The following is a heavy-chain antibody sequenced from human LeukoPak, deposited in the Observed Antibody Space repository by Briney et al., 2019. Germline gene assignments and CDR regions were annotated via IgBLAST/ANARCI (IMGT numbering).Heavy chain of an antibody. CDR2: ISSSSSYI. Sequence: PGGSLRLSCAASGFTFSSYSMNWVRQAPGKGLEWVSSISSSSSYIYYADSVKGRFTISRDNSKNTLYLQMNSLRAEDTAVYYCARGGGPTTVTDHFDYWGQGTLVTVSS. CDR3: ARGGGPTTVTDHFDY. V-gene: IGHV3-21*01. J-gene: IGHJ4*02. D-gene: IGHD4-17*01. CDR1: GFTFSSYS.